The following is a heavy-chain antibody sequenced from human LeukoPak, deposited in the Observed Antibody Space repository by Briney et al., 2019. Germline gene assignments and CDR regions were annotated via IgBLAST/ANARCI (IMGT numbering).Heavy chain of an antibody. D-gene: IGHD4-11*01. V-gene: IGHV3-11*04. Sequence: GGSLRLSCAASGFTFSDYYMSWVRQAPGKGLEWVSYISTSGSTIFYADSVKGRFTISRDNAKNSLYLQMNSLRAEDTAVYYCARDDYNNYGWVDPWGQGTLVTVSS. J-gene: IGHJ5*02. CDR1: GFTFSDYY. CDR3: ARDDYNNYGWVDP. CDR2: ISTSGSTI.